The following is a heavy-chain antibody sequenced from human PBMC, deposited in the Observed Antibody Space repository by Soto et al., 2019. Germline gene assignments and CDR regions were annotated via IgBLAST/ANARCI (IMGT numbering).Heavy chain of an antibody. CDR1: GFTFSGYW. CDR3: ARDWYGMDV. CDR2: ISPDGSEE. Sequence: GGSLRLSCAASGFTFSGYWMTWVRQAPGKGLEGVANISPDGSEEYYVDSVKGRFTISRDNAKNSLYLQMNSLRAEDTAVYYCARDWYGMDVWGQGTTVTVSS. J-gene: IGHJ6*02. V-gene: IGHV3-7*01.